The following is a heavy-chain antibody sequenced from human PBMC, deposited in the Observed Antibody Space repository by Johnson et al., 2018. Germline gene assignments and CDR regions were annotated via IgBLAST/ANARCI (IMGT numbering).Heavy chain of an antibody. Sequence: QVQLQESGPGLVKPSGTLSLTCAVSGASISSSTWWSWVRQPPGKGLEWIGEINPSGSANYNPSLKGRVTISVDKSNNQFSLKLTSVTAADTAVYYCARDLGGIWGQGTMVTVSS. J-gene: IGHJ3*02. D-gene: IGHD4-23*01. CDR3: ARDLGGI. CDR1: GASISSSTW. V-gene: IGHV4-4*02. CDR2: INPSGSA.